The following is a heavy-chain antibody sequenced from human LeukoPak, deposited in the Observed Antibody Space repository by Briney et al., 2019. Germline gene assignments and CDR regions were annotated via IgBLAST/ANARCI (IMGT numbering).Heavy chain of an antibody. D-gene: IGHD2-15*01. J-gene: IGHJ4*02. V-gene: IGHV3-23*01. CDR2: ISGSGGST. CDR1: GFTFSSYA. Sequence: GRSLRLSCAASGFTFSSYAMSWVRQAPRKGLEWVSAISGSGGSTYYADSVKGRFTISRDNSKNTLYLQMNSLRAEDTAVYYCAKLNSGGSCYSCAFDYWGQGTLVTVSS. CDR3: AKLNSGGSCYSCAFDY.